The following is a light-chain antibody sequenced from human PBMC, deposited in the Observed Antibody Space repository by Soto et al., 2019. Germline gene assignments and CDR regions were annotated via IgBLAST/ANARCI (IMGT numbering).Light chain of an antibody. V-gene: IGKV1-17*01. J-gene: IGKJ1*01. Sequence: DIQMTQSPSXLSXXXXXXXXXXXXXXQGIXXDLGWYQQKPGKAPKRLIYAASSLQSGVPSRFSGSGSGTEFTLTISSLQPEDFATYYCLQHNSYPWTFGQGTKVEIK. CDR1: QGIXXD. CDR2: AAS. CDR3: LQHNSYPWT.